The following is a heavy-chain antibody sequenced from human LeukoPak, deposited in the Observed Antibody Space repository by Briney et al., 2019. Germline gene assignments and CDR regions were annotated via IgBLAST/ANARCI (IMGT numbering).Heavy chain of an antibody. CDR3: ATLDYVWGSYRYTST. CDR1: GGSIDTSNYY. Sequence: SETLSLTCTVSGGSIDTSNYYWGWIRQPPGKGLEWIGSIYYSGSTYYNPSLKSRVTISVDTSKNQFSLKLSSVTAADTAVYYCATLDYVWGSYRYTSTWGQGTLVTVSS. V-gene: IGHV4-39*01. J-gene: IGHJ4*02. CDR2: IYYSGST. D-gene: IGHD3-16*02.